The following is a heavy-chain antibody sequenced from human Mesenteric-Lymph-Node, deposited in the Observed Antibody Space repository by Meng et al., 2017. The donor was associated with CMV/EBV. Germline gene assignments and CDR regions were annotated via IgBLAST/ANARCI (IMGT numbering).Heavy chain of an antibody. CDR3: AKSRSSTPGIVDD. CDR2: IYGTGIT. J-gene: IGHJ4*02. CDR1: GVSVTSGAYP. D-gene: IGHD2/OR15-2a*01. Sequence: VQLQESGPRLVKPSETLSLPCIVSGVSVTSGAYPWSWIRQSPGKGLEWIGYIYGTGITIYNPSLKSRVTILLETSKNQFSLKLNSVTTADTAVYYCAKSRSSTPGIVDDWGQGTLVTVSS. V-gene: IGHV4-61*08.